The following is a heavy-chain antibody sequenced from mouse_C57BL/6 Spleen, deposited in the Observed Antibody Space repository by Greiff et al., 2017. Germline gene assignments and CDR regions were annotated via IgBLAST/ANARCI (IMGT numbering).Heavy chain of an antibody. CDR1: GYTLTDYY. D-gene: IGHD1-1*01. CDR3: ARHYYGSSYGCFDD. V-gene: IGHV1-76*01. CDR2: IYPGSGNT. Sequence: VQLQQSGAELVRPGASVKLSCKASGYTLTDYYINWVKQRPGQGLELIARIYPGSGNTYYNEKFKGKATLTAEKSSSTAYMQLSSLTSEDSAVYFCARHYYGSSYGCFDDWGQGTTLTVSS. J-gene: IGHJ2*01.